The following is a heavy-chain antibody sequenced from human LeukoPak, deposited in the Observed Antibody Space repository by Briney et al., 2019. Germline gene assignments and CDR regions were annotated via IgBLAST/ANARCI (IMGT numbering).Heavy chain of an antibody. D-gene: IGHD3-9*01. CDR3: AKVLRGKPDILTGYSY. CDR1: GFTFSSYA. Sequence: PGGSLRLSCAASGFTFSSYAMSWVRQAPGKGLEWVSAISGSGGSTYYADSVKGRFTISRDNSKNTLYLQMNSLRAEDTAVYYCAKVLRGKPDILTGYSYWGQGTLVTVSS. CDR2: ISGSGGST. J-gene: IGHJ4*02. V-gene: IGHV3-23*01.